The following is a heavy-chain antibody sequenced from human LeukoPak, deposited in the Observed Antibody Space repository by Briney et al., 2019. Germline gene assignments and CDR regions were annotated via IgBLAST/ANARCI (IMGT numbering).Heavy chain of an antibody. CDR1: GYPFSSSR. CDR3: TRDTFGARDS. V-gene: IGHV3-74*01. D-gene: IGHD3-10*01. J-gene: IGHJ4*02. CDR2: INEGGSST. Sequence: VGSLRLSCAGSGYPFSSSRMHSGRQVLGEGLVWVSRINEGGSSTSYAESVRGRFTISRDNAKNTLYLQMNSLRAEDTAVYYCTRDTFGARDSWGQGALVTVSS.